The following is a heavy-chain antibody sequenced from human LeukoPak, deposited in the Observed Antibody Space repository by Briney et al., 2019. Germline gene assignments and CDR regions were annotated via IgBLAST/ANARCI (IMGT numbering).Heavy chain of an antibody. D-gene: IGHD2-15*01. CDR1: GYSISSGYY. CDR3: ARQPANVLDNWFDP. Sequence: SETLSLTCTVSGYSISSGYYWGWIRQPPGKGLEWIGSIYHSGSTYYNPSLKSRVTISVDTSKNQFSLKLSSVTAADTAVYYCARQPANVLDNWFDPWGQGTLVTVSS. J-gene: IGHJ5*02. CDR2: IYHSGST. V-gene: IGHV4-38-2*02.